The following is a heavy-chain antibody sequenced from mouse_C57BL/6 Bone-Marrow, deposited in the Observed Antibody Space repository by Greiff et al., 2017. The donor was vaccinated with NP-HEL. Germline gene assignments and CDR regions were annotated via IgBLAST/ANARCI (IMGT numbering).Heavy chain of an antibody. Sequence: VQLQQSGAELARPGASAKMSCKASGYTFTSYTMHWVKQRPGQGLEWIGYINPSSGYTKYNQKFKDKATLTADKSSSTAYMQLSSLTSEDSAVYYCARGELGPYYFDYWGQGTTLTVSS. J-gene: IGHJ2*01. V-gene: IGHV1-4*01. D-gene: IGHD4-1*01. CDR2: INPSSGYT. CDR1: GYTFTSYT. CDR3: ARGELGPYYFDY.